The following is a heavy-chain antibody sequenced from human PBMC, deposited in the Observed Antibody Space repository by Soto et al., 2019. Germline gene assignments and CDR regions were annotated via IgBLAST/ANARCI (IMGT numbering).Heavy chain of an antibody. J-gene: IGHJ4*02. D-gene: IGHD4-17*01. CDR3: ARAGPPMTTVTTFDY. CDR2: INAGNGNT. Sequence: ACGKVSCSASGYTLTSYAMHWVRQAPGQRLEWMGWINAGNGNTKYSQKFQGRVTITRDTSASTAYMELSSLRSEDTAVYYCARAGPPMTTVTTFDYWGQGTLVTVSS. CDR1: GYTLTSYA. V-gene: IGHV1-3*01.